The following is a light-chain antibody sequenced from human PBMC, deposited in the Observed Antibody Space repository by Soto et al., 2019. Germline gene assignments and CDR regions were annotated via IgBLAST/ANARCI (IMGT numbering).Light chain of an antibody. Sequence: QSVLTQPASVSGSPGQSITISCTGTSSDVGAYNYVSWYQQHPGKAPKFIIYEVSYRPSGVSSRFSGSKSGNTASLTISGLQAEDEADYYCSSYTNTGALVFGTGTKLTVL. CDR2: EVS. J-gene: IGLJ1*01. V-gene: IGLV2-14*01. CDR3: SSYTNTGALV. CDR1: SSDVGAYNY.